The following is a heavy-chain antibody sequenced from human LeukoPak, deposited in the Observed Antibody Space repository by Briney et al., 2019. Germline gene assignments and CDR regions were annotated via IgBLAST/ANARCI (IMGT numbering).Heavy chain of an antibody. D-gene: IGHD1-26*01. CDR3: AAPGGPGGPP. Sequence: ASVMVSCKASGLTFTSSAVQWVRQARGQRLEWIGWIVVGSGNTNYAQKFQERVTITRDMCTSTAYMELSSLRSEDTAVYYCAAPGGPGGPPWGQGTLVTVSA. CDR1: GLTFTSSA. J-gene: IGHJ5*02. V-gene: IGHV1-58*01. CDR2: IVVGSGNT.